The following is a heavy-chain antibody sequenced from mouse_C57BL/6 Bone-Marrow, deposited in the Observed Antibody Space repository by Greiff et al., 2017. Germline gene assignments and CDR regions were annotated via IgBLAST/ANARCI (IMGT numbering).Heavy chain of an antibody. CDR2: ISSGGSYT. CDR3: ARHEWLLWYFDV. V-gene: IGHV5-6*01. Sequence: EVKLMESGGDLVKPGGSLKLSCAASGFTFSSYGMSWVRQTPDKRLAWVATISSGGSYTYDQDSVKGRFTISIDNAKNTLYLQMSSLKSKDTAMYYCARHEWLLWYFDVWGTGTTVTVSS. D-gene: IGHD2-3*01. J-gene: IGHJ1*03. CDR1: GFTFSSYG.